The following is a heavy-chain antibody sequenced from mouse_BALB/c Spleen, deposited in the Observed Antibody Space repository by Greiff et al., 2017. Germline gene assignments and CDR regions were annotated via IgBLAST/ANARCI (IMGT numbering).Heavy chain of an antibody. J-gene: IGHJ2*01. CDR3: ARDIYYDYGFDY. CDR1: GYSITSGYY. D-gene: IGHD2-4*01. CDR2: ISYDGSN. V-gene: IGHV3-6*02. Sequence: EVQVVESGPGLVKPSQSLSLTCSVTGYSITSGYYWNWIRQFPGNKLEWMGYISYDGSNNYNPSLENRISITRDTSKNQFFLKLNSVTTEDTATYYCARDIYYDYGFDYWGQGTTLTVSS.